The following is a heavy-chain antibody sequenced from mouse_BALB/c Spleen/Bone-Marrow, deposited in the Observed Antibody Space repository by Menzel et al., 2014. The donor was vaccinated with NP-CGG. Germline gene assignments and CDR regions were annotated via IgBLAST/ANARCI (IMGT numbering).Heavy chain of an antibody. Sequence: VQLQQSGPELVRPGVSVKISCKGSGYTFTDYAMHWVKQSHAKSLEWIGVISTYSGNTNYNQKFKGKATMTVDKSSSAAYMGLARVASEGSAIYCCARGGGSSCAMGYWGGGASVTVSS. CDR2: ISTYSGNT. CDR1: GYTFTDYA. D-gene: IGHD1-1*02. V-gene: IGHV1-67*01. CDR3: ARGGGSSCAMGY. J-gene: IGHJ4*01.